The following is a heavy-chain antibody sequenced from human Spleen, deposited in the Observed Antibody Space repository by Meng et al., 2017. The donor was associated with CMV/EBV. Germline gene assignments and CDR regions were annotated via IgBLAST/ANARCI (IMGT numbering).Heavy chain of an antibody. V-gene: IGHV1-8*03. Sequence: ASVKVSCKASGYTFNSYDINWVRQATGQGLEWMGWLNPLSGNTDFAQKFRGRVTIIRNTSISTAYMELSSLRSEDTAVYYCARVDPQANSLIDYWGQGTLDTVSS. CDR3: ARVDPQANSLIDY. CDR1: GYTFNSYD. CDR2: LNPLSGNT. D-gene: IGHD4-23*01. J-gene: IGHJ4*02.